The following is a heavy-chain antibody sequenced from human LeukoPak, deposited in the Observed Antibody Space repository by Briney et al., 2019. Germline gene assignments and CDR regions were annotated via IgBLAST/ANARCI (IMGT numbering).Heavy chain of an antibody. D-gene: IGHD1-26*01. CDR2: IYSGGST. CDR1: GFTVSSDS. Sequence: GGSLRLSCTVSGFTVSSDSMSWVRQAPGKGLEWVSFIYSGGSTHYSDSVKGRFTISRDNSKNTLYLQMNSLRAEDTAVYYCAKDQSGSRFGYWGQGTLVTVSS. V-gene: IGHV3-53*01. CDR3: AKDQSGSRFGY. J-gene: IGHJ4*02.